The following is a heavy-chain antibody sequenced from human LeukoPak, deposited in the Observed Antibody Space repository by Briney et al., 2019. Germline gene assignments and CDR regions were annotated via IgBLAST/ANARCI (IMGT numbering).Heavy chain of an antibody. CDR2: IKQDGSVE. D-gene: IGHD3-10*01. Sequence: GGSLRLSCAASGFSFGSYWMSWLRQAPGKGLEWVANIKQDGSVEYYVDSVKGRFTISRDNVKNSLCLQMNSLGDEDTAVYYCARDRGGGYFDYWGQGALVTVSS. CDR3: ARDRGGGYFDY. J-gene: IGHJ4*02. V-gene: IGHV3-7*01. CDR1: GFSFGSYW.